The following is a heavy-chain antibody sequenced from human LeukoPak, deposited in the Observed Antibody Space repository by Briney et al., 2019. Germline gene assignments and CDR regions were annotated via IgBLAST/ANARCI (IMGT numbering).Heavy chain of an antibody. CDR3: AKAPVTTCRGAFCYPFDY. V-gene: IGHV3-23*01. Sequence: GGSLRLSCTASGFTLSSYAISWVRQAPGKGLEWVSAISDTGNTYHADSVKGRFTISRDSSKNTLFLQMNRLRPEDAAVYYCAKAPVTTCRGAFCYPFDYWGLGTLVTVSS. CDR1: GFTLSSYA. CDR2: ISDTGNT. J-gene: IGHJ4*02. D-gene: IGHD2-15*01.